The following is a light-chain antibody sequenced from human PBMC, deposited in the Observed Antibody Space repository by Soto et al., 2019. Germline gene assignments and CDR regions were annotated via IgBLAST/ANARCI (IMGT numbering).Light chain of an antibody. J-gene: IGKJ2*01. CDR2: GAS. CDR1: QRISSN. Sequence: EIVLTQSPATLSLSPGERATLSCRASQRISSNLAWYQQKPGQAPRLLIYGASTRATGVPARFSGSGSETDFTLTISNLQSEDCAVYYCQHYNNWPPYTFGQGTKLEIK. CDR3: QHYNNWPPYT. V-gene: IGKV3D-15*01.